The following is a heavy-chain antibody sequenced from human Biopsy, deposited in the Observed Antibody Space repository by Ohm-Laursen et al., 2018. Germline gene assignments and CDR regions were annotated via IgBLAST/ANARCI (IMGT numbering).Heavy chain of an antibody. CDR3: GNEVHGRDY. CDR2: INQAGTT. D-gene: IGHD2-15*01. CDR1: GKTFSDYQ. V-gene: IGHV4-34*08. J-gene: IGHJ4*02. Sequence: SETLSLTCAVFGKTFSDYQWSWIRQPPGKGLVWIGQINQAGTTNYNPSLKSRVSISADASKYEFSRRLTSVTAADTAVYLCGNEVHGRDYWGLGAQVTVSS.